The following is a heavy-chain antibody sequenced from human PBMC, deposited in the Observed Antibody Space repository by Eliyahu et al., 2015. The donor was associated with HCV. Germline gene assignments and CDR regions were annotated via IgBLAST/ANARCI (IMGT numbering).Heavy chain of an antibody. J-gene: IGHJ5*02. D-gene: IGHD6-19*01. CDR2: IHYXGSX. Sequence: QVQLQESGPGLVKPSETLSLTCTVSGGSISSYXWSWIRQPPGQGLXWIGYIHYXGSXNYNPSLKXXVTISEDTSKNQFSLKLXSVTAADTAVYYCASGGGGIAVAGTGGWFDPWGQGTLVTVSS. V-gene: IGHV4-59*01. CDR3: ASGGGGIAVAGTGGWFDP. CDR1: GGSISSYX.